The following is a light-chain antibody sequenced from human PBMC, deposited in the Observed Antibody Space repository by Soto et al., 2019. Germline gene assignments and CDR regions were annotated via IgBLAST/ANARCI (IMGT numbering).Light chain of an antibody. Sequence: EIVLTQSPGTLSLSLGERATLSCRASQSVSSKYVAWYQQKPGQAPSLLIYGTSNRAADVPDRFSATGSGTDFSLTISRLQPEDFVVYYCQHYGSSPPDTFGQGTKLEIK. J-gene: IGKJ2*01. CDR2: GTS. CDR3: QHYGSSPPDT. CDR1: QSVSSKY. V-gene: IGKV3-20*01.